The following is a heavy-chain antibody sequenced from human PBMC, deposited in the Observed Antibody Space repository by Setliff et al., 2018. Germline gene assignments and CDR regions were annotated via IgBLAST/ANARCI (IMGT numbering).Heavy chain of an antibody. V-gene: IGHV1-2*06. Sequence: GASVKVSCKASGYTFTGYYMHWVRQAPGQGLEWMGRSNPNSGGTNYAQKCQGRVTMTRDTSISTAYMELSRLRSDDTAVYYCARIMGIVGDNWFDPWGQGTLVTVSS. D-gene: IGHD1-26*01. CDR1: GYTFTGYY. CDR3: ARIMGIVGDNWFDP. J-gene: IGHJ5*02. CDR2: SNPNSGGT.